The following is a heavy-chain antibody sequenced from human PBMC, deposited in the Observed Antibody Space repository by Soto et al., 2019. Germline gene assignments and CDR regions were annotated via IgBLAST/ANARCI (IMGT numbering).Heavy chain of an antibody. D-gene: IGHD1-7*01. Sequence: PSETLSLTCTVSGGSVSSGSYYWSWIRQPPGKGLEWIGYIYYSGSTNYNPSLKSRVTISVDTSKNQFSLKLSSVTAADTAVYYCARPGITRTDSYFDLWGRGTLVTVSS. V-gene: IGHV4-61*01. CDR3: ARPGITRTDSYFDL. J-gene: IGHJ2*01. CDR1: GGSVSSGSYY. CDR2: IYYSGST.